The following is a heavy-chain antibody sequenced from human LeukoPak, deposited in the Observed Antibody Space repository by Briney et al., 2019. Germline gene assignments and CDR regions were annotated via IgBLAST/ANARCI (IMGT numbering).Heavy chain of an antibody. Sequence: PGGSLRLSCAASGFTFSSYWMHWVRQAPGKGLVWVSRIDTDGSSTSYADSVKGRFTISRDNAKNSLYLQMNSLRAEDTAVYYCARYYYDSSGYYLDYWGQGTLVTVSS. CDR2: IDTDGSST. V-gene: IGHV3-74*01. J-gene: IGHJ4*02. D-gene: IGHD3-22*01. CDR1: GFTFSSYW. CDR3: ARYYYDSSGYYLDY.